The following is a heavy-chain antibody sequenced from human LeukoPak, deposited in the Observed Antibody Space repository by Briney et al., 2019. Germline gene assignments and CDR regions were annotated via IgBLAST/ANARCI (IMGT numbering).Heavy chain of an antibody. V-gene: IGHV3-48*04. Sequence: GGSLRLSSAASGFSFTSYNMAWVRQAPGKGPEWVSYITSSGSNIYYADSVKGRFTISRDNAKSSLYLQMNSLRAEDTAVYYCARDPGVGSGWYYFDQWGQGTLVTVSS. CDR2: ITSSGSNI. J-gene: IGHJ4*02. CDR3: ARDPGVGSGWYYFDQ. D-gene: IGHD6-19*01. CDR1: GFSFTSYN.